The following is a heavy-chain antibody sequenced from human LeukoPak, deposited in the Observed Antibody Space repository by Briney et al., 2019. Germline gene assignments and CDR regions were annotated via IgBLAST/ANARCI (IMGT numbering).Heavy chain of an antibody. V-gene: IGHV3-21*01. CDR2: ISSSSSYI. Sequence: PGGSLRLSCAASGFTFSSYSMNWVRQDPGKGLEWVSSISSSSSYIYYADSVKGRFTISRDNAKNSLYLQMNSLRAEDTAVYYCARENDYGDYVMDYWGQGTLVTVSS. CDR1: GFTFSSYS. J-gene: IGHJ4*02. D-gene: IGHD4-17*01. CDR3: ARENDYGDYVMDY.